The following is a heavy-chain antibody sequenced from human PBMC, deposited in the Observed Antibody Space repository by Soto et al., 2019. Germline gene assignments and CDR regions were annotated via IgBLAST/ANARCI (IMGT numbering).Heavy chain of an antibody. CDR1: GFTFRSYS. CDR3: ARGGSRIYYYYGMDV. D-gene: IGHD6-13*01. V-gene: IGHV3-21*01. CDR2: ISSSSSYI. J-gene: IGHJ6*02. Sequence: GGSLRLSCAASGFTFRSYSMNWVRQAPGNGLEWVSSISSSSSYIYYADSVKGRFTISRDNAKNSLYLQMNSLRAEDTAVYYCARGGSRIYYYYGMDVWGQGTTVTVSS.